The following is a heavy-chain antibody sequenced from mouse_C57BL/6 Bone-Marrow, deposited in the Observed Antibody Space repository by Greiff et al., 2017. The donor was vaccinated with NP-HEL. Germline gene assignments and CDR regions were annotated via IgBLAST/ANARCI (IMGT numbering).Heavy chain of an antibody. J-gene: IGHJ4*01. CDR2: IWSGGST. V-gene: IGHV2-2*01. D-gene: IGHD1-1*01. CDR3: ARGTTVVEGYAMDY. CDR1: GFSLTSYG. Sequence: VQLQQSGPGLVQPSQSLSITCTVSGFSLTSYGVHWVRQSPGKGLEWLGVIWSGGSTDYNAAFISRLSISKDNSKSQVFFKMNSLQADDTAIYYCARGTTVVEGYAMDYWGQGTSVTVSS.